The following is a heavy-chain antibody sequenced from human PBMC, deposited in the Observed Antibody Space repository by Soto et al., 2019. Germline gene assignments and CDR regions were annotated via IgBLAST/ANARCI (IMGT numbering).Heavy chain of an antibody. CDR3: AKNGLDNSPSAIDS. V-gene: IGHV3-23*01. J-gene: IGHJ4*02. Sequence: GGSLRLSCAASGFTFRNNVLSWVRQAPGKGLDWVSGITGSGRDAYYADSVKGRFTISRDNSKNMVFLQMNSLRAEDTALYYCAKNGLDNSPSAIDSWGPGTLVTVSS. CDR2: ITGSGRDA. CDR1: GFTFRNNV. D-gene: IGHD2-8*01.